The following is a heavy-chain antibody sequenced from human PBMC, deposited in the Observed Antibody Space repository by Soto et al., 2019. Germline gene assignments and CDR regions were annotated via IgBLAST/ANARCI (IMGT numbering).Heavy chain of an antibody. Sequence: QVQLVESGGGVVQPGRSLRLSCAASGFTFSGFGMHWVRQAPGKGLEWVAGISYDGNNKYYADSVKGRFPISRDNSKNTLYLQMNTLRAEDTAVYYCAKDHLPSTVTTPGYWGQGTLVTVSS. V-gene: IGHV3-30*18. CDR3: AKDHLPSTVTTPGY. CDR1: GFTFSGFG. J-gene: IGHJ4*02. D-gene: IGHD4-17*01. CDR2: ISYDGNNK.